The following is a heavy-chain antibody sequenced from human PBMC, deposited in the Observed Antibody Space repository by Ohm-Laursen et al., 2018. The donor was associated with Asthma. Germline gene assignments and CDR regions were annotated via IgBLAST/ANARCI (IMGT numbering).Heavy chain of an antibody. J-gene: IGHJ1*01. CDR1: GFIFSNYN. CDR2: ISKSGSHI. Sequence: SLRLSCAAPGFIFSNYNINWVCQSPGKGLEWVSSISKSGSHIYYADSVRGRFTTSRDNARNSVYLQMNSLRAEDTALYYCARIGPEWELPGREYSLHHWGEGTLVTVSS. V-gene: IGHV3-21*01. CDR3: ARIGPEWELPGREYSLHH. D-gene: IGHD1-26*01.